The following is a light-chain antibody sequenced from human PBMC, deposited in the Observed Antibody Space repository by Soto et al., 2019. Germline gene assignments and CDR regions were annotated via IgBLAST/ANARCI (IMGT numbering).Light chain of an antibody. CDR3: QQYNSYSRT. CDR1: QSISSW. Sequence: DIQMTQSPSTLSASVGDRVTITCRASQSISSWLAWYQQKPGKAPKLLIYKASSLESGVPSRFSGSGSGTEFNLTISSLQPDDVATDYCQQYNSYSRTFGQGTKVEI. V-gene: IGKV1-5*03. J-gene: IGKJ1*01. CDR2: KAS.